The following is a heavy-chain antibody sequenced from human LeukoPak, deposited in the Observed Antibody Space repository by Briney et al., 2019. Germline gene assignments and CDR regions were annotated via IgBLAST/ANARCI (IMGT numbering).Heavy chain of an antibody. Sequence: NPSETLSLTCTVSGGSISPYYWRWVRQPPGKGLEYIRYIQYIWSTRYNPSLKSRSTISVDTSKNQFSLTLSSVTAADSAVYSCARYGGTYFDTWGQGTMVTVSS. V-gene: IGHV4-59*08. CDR3: ARYGGTYFDT. J-gene: IGHJ3*02. CDR2: IQYIWST. D-gene: IGHD3-10*01. CDR1: GGSISPYY.